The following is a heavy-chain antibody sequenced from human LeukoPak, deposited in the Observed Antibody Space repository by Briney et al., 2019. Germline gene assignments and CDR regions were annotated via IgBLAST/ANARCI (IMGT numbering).Heavy chain of an antibody. CDR3: ARSRVETSWSPNQD. Sequence: AGGSLRLSCAASGFTFSSYWMSWVRQAPGKGLEWVANIKEDGSEEYYVDSVKGRFTISRDNAKNSLYLQMNSLRAEHTAVYYCARSRVETSWSPNQDWGQGPLVIVSS. D-gene: IGHD3-3*01. V-gene: IGHV3-7*01. CDR2: IKEDGSEE. J-gene: IGHJ4*02. CDR1: GFTFSSYW.